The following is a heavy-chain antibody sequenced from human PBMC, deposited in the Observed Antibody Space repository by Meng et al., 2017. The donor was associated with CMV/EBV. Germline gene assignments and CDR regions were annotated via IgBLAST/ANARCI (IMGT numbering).Heavy chain of an antibody. J-gene: IGHJ4*02. CDR3: AREKGWGADTTSFDY. Sequence: GGSLRLSCAASGFTFNSYAMHWVRQAPGQGLDWVALISYDARNKYYADSVKGRFTISRDNSKNTLYLQMNSLRAEDTAVYYCAREKGWGADTTSFDYWGQGTLVTVSS. V-gene: IGHV3-30*04. CDR1: GFTFNSYA. D-gene: IGHD6-19*01. CDR2: ISYDARNK.